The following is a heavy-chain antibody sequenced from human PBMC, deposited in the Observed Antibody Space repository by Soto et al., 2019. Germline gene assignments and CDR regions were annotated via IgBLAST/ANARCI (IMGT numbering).Heavy chain of an antibody. J-gene: IGHJ4*02. V-gene: IGHV1-3*01. CDR3: ARDPGTGAALRAYHFDY. D-gene: IGHD1-1*01. CDR1: IYRLTPYA. Sequence: SVKGACKAFIYRLTPYALHWVRQAPGQSLEWMGWINAGNGDTKYSEKFQGRVTITRDTSANTAYMELSSLRSEDTAVYYCARDPGTGAALRAYHFDYWGQGTLVTVSS. CDR2: INAGNGDT.